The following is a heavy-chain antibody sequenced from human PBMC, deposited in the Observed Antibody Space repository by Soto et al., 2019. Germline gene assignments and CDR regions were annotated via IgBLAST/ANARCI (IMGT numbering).Heavy chain of an antibody. Sequence: QLQLQESGSGLVKPSQTLSLTCAVSGGSISSGGYSWSWIRQPPGKGLEWIGYIYHSGSTYYNPSLKSRVAISGDRSKNQVSLKLSSVTAADTAVYYCAAGGGLPRYYWGQGTLVTVSS. J-gene: IGHJ4*02. CDR2: IYHSGST. D-gene: IGHD5-12*01. V-gene: IGHV4-30-2*01. CDR3: AAGGGLPRYY. CDR1: GGSISSGGYS.